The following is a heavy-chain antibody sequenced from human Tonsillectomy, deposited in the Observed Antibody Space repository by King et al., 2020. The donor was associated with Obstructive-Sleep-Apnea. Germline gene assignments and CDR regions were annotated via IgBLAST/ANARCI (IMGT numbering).Heavy chain of an antibody. J-gene: IGHJ6*02. V-gene: IGHV2-5*02. Sequence: TLKESGPTLVKPTQTLTLTCTFSGLSLSSNGMRVGWIRQPPGKPLEWLASIYWDDDKRYSPSLKSRLTITKDTSKNQVVLTMTNMDPVDTATYYCARPSGGYGMDVWGQGTTVTVSS. CDR2: IYWDDDK. CDR1: GLSLSSNGMR. CDR3: ARPSGGYGMDV.